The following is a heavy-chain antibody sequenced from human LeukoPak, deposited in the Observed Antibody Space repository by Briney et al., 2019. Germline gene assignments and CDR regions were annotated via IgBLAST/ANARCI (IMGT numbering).Heavy chain of an antibody. D-gene: IGHD4-11*01. Sequence: PGGSLRLSCAASGFTFSSYSMNWVRQAPGKGLEWVSYISSSSSTIYYADSVKGRFTISRDNAKNSLYLQMNSLRGEDTAVYYCASYGYSNYVFVSFDYWGQGTLVTVSS. CDR3: ASYGYSNYVFVSFDY. CDR1: GFTFSSYS. CDR2: ISSSSSTI. J-gene: IGHJ4*02. V-gene: IGHV3-48*01.